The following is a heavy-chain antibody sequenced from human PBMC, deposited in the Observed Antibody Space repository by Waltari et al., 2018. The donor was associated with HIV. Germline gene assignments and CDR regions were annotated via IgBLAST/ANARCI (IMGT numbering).Heavy chain of an antibody. CDR3: ARRPDYGGDWFDS. J-gene: IGHJ5*01. CDR2: IYPRTERV. CDR1: GYTFTSYW. Sequence: EVRLVQSGAQVKRPGDFLKISCKTSGYTFTSYWVGWVGQTAGKGVEWIGVIYPRTERVKYNPSFQGRGGISVDWSSRTTDLEWRSLTELDTGIYFCARRPDYGGDWFDSWGQGTVVNV. D-gene: IGHD3-10*01. V-gene: IGHV5-51*03.